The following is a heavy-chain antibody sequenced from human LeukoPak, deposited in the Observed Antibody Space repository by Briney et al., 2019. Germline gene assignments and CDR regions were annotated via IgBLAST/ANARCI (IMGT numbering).Heavy chain of an antibody. CDR2: IIPILGIA. Sequence: SVKVSCKASGGTFSSYAISWVRQAPGQGLEWMGRIIPILGIANYAQKFQGRVTITTDESTSTAYMELSSLRSEDTAVYYCARGGGEYYYYYYMDVWGKGTTVTVSS. V-gene: IGHV1-69*04. CDR3: ARGGGEYYYYYYMDV. CDR1: GGTFSSYA. J-gene: IGHJ6*03. D-gene: IGHD4-17*01.